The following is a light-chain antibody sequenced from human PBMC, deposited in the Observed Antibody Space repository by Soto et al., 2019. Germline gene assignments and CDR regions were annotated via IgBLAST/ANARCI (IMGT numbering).Light chain of an antibody. CDR2: EVS. CDR3: MQSLQDPYT. CDR1: QSLLHRDGKTS. Sequence: DILMTQTPLSLSVTPGQPASISCKSSQSLLHRDGKTSLCWYLQKAGQPPQLLIYEVSNRFSGVSDRFSGSGSGTDFTLKISRVEAEDVGFYYCMQSLQDPYTFGRGTKLEIK. V-gene: IGKV2D-29*01. J-gene: IGKJ2*01.